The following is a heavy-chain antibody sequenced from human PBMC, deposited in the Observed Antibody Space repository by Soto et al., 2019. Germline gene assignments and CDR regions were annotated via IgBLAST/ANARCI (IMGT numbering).Heavy chain of an antibody. V-gene: IGHV3-15*01. J-gene: IGHJ6*02. CDR1: GFTFSNAW. CDR2: IKSKTDGGTT. CDR3: TTDRSRYYYCYGMDV. Sequence: EVQLVESGGGLVKPGGSLRLSCAASGFTFSNAWMSWVRQAPGKGLEWVGRIKSKTDGGTTDYAAPVKGRFTISRDDSKNTLYLQMNSLTTEDTAVYYCTTDRSRYYYCYGMDVWGQGTKVTVSS.